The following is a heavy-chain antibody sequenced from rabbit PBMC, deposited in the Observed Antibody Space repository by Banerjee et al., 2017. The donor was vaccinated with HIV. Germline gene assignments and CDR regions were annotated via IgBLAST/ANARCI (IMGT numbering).Heavy chain of an antibody. D-gene: IGHD2-1*01. Sequence: LEESGGGLVQPEGSLTLSCKASGFTLSNYWMCWVRQAPGKGLEWIGCIYTGSGNTYYASWAKGRFTISKTSSTTVTLQMTSLTAADTATYFCARGGSGGGDGCGLWGPGTLVTVS. J-gene: IGHJ4*01. CDR2: IYTGSGNT. CDR3: ARGGSGGGDGCGL. V-gene: IGHV1S45*01. CDR1: GFTLSNYW.